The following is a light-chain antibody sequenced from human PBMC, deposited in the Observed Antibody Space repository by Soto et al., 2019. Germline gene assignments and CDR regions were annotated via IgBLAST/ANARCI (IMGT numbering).Light chain of an antibody. CDR2: DNN. CDR1: SSNIGSNF. V-gene: IGLV1-51*01. Sequence: QSVLTQPPSVSAAPGQKVTISCSGSSSNIGSNFVSWYQQVPGTAPKLLIYDNNKRPSGIPDRFSGSKSGTSATLGIAGLQTGDEADYYCGTWDSSLSAGVFGGGTKLTV. CDR3: GTWDSSLSAGV. J-gene: IGLJ3*02.